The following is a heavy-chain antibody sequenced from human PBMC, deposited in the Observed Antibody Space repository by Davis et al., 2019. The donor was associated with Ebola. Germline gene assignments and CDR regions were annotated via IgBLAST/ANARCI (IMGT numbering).Heavy chain of an antibody. Sequence: GESLKISCEASGFTFTTYPMSWVRQAPGKGLEWVSIISGSGVTTYYADSVKGRFTILRDNSRNTVYLQMNNLRADDTAIYYCAKERETTVTMGGYYFDYWGQGTLVTVSS. J-gene: IGHJ4*02. CDR2: ISGSGVTT. V-gene: IGHV3-23*01. CDR3: AKERETTVTMGGYYFDY. D-gene: IGHD4-17*01. CDR1: GFTFTTYP.